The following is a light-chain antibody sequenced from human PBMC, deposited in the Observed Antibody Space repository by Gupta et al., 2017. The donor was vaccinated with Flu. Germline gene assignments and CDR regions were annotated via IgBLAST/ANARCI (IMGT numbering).Light chain of an antibody. CDR2: KAS. CDR3: QQYNSDWT. J-gene: IGKJ1*01. CDR1: QRISTW. Sequence: SPSTLSASVGDRVTITCRASQRISTWLAWYQQKPGKAPKLLIYKASSLESGVPSRFSGRGSGTEFTLTISSLQPDDFATYYCQQYNSDWTFGQGTKVEIK. V-gene: IGKV1-5*03.